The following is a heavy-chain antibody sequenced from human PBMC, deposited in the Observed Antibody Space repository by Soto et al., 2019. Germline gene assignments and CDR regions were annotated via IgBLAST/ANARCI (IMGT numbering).Heavy chain of an antibody. CDR3: TTDSIMITFGGARDAFDI. V-gene: IGHV3-15*07. Sequence: GGSLRLSCAASGFTFSNAWMNWVRQAPGKGLEWVGRIKSKTDGGTTDYAAPVKGRFTISRDDSKNTLYLQMNSLKTEDTAVYYCTTDSIMITFGGARDAFDIWGQGTMVTVSS. CDR1: GFTFSNAW. J-gene: IGHJ3*02. CDR2: IKSKTDGGTT. D-gene: IGHD3-16*01.